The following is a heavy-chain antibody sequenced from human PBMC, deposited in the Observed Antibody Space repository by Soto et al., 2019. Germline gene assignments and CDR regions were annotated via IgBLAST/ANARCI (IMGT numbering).Heavy chain of an antibody. V-gene: IGHV2-5*02. CDR1: GFSLTTSGVG. Sequence: QITLKESVPTVVKPTETLTLTCTFSGFSLTTSGVGVGWVRQSPGKAPEWLALSYWDDDKRYSTSLNSRLINTKDTSKNQVVLTMANVDPADTATYYCAHRVLRTVFGLVTTTAIYFDFWGPGTPVVVSS. CDR2: SYWDDDK. CDR3: AHRVLRTVFGLVTTTAIYFDF. D-gene: IGHD3-3*01. J-gene: IGHJ4*02.